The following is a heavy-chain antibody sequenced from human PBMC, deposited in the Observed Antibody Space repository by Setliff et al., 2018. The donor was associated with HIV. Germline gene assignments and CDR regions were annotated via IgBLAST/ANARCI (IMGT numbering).Heavy chain of an antibody. CDR3: ARVSLDSSGWYAEYFQH. D-gene: IGHD6-19*01. CDR2: IIPILGIA. Sequence: GASVKVSCKAPGGTFSSYAISWVRQAPGQGLEWMGGIIPILGIANYAQKFQGRVTITADKSTSTAYMELSSLRSEDTAVYYCARVSLDSSGWYAEYFQHWGQGTLVTVSS. J-gene: IGHJ1*01. V-gene: IGHV1-69*10. CDR1: GGTFSSYA.